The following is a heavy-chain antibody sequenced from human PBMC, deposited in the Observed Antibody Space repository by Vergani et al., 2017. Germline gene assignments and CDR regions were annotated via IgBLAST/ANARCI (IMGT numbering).Heavy chain of an antibody. D-gene: IGHD1-1*01. CDR2: IMPMFGTP. V-gene: IGHV1-69*13. Sequence: QVQLVQSGAEVKKPGASVKVSCKASGYTFRNYRITWVRQASGQGLEWMGGIMPMFGTPNYAQKFLGRVTITADESTSTAYLELNSLTLEDTAVYYCAKENERSDYFDSWGQGSLVTVSS. CDR3: AKENERSDYFDS. J-gene: IGHJ4*02. CDR1: GYTFRNYR.